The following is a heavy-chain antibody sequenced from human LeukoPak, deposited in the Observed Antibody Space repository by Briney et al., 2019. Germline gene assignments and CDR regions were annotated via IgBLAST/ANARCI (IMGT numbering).Heavy chain of an antibody. CDR1: GFRYSHYG. J-gene: IGHJ4*02. D-gene: IGHD5-18*01. CDR2: ITSDSRGI. V-gene: IGHV3-23*01. CDR3: AKGDKPVIAMVKFDY. Sequence: GGSLRLSCVASGFRYSHYGMNWVRQAPGKGLEWVSGITSDSRGIYYADSVKGRFTISRDNSKNTLYMQMNSLRAEDTAVYYCAKGDKPVIAMVKFDYWGQGTLVTVSS.